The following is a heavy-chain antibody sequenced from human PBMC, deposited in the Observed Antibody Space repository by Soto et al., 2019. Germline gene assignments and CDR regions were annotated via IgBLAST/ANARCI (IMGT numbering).Heavy chain of an antibody. CDR1: GGSISSYC. Sequence: PSETLSLTCTVSGGSISSYCWSWIRQPPGKGLEWIGYIYYSGSTNYNPSLKSRVTISVDTSKNQFSLKLSSVTAADTAVYYCAGTYCTNGVCYTPGPLDYWGQGTLVPVSS. J-gene: IGHJ4*02. CDR3: AGTYCTNGVCYTPGPLDY. D-gene: IGHD2-8*01. V-gene: IGHV4-59*01. CDR2: IYYSGST.